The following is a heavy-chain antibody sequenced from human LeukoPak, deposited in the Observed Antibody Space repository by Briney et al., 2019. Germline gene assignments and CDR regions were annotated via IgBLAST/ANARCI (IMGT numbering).Heavy chain of an antibody. CDR1: GFTFSSYG. D-gene: IGHD6-6*01. J-gene: IGHJ3*02. CDR2: ISYDGSNK. Sequence: GGSLRLSCAASGFTFSSYGMHWVRQAPGKGLEWVAVISYDGSNKYYADSVKGRFTISRDNSKNTLYLQMNSLRAEDTALYHCARENPSTDAFDIWGQGTMVTVSS. V-gene: IGHV3-30*03. CDR3: ARENPSTDAFDI.